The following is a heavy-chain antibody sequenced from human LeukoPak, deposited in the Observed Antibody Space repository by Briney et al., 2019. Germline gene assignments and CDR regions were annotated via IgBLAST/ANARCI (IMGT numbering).Heavy chain of an antibody. CDR3: ARECTNTYYFDY. J-gene: IGHJ4*02. Sequence: ASVKVSCKTPGYTFTRYLIHWVRQAPGQGLEWMGIINSNDGDTRNAQKFQGRVTMTRDTSTSTVYMELNSLRSEDTAVYYCARECTNTYYFDYWGQGTPVTVSS. CDR1: GYTFTRYL. V-gene: IGHV1-46*01. D-gene: IGHD2-2*01. CDR2: INSNDGDT.